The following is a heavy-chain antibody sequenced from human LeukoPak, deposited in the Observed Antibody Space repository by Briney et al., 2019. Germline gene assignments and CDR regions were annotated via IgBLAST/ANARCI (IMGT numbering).Heavy chain of an antibody. V-gene: IGHV1-18*01. J-gene: IGHJ4*02. CDR1: GYTFTSYG. Sequence: ASVKVSCKASGYTFTSYGISWVRQAPGQGLEWMGWISAYNGNTNYAQKLQGRVTMTTDTSTSTAYMELRSLRSDDTAVYYCARSLVVVVAATPEFDYWGQGTLVTVSS. CDR2: ISAYNGNT. D-gene: IGHD2-15*01. CDR3: ARSLVVVVAATPEFDY.